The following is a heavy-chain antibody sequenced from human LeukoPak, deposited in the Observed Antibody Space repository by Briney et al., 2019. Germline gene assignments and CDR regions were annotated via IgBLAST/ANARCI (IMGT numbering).Heavy chain of an antibody. J-gene: IGHJ5*02. CDR3: ARYTLVATIPFNTRLTQNWFDP. D-gene: IGHD5-12*01. V-gene: IGHV4-34*01. CDR2: INHSGST. Sequence: SETLSLTCAVYGGSFSGYYWSWIRQPPGKGLEWIGEINHSGSTNYNPSLKSRVTISIDTSKNQLPLKLRSVTAADTAVYYCARYTLVATIPFNTRLTQNWFDPWGQGTLVTVSS. CDR1: GGSFSGYY.